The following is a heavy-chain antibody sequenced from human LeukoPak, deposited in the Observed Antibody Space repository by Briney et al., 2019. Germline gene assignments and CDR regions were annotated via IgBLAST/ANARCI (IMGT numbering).Heavy chain of an antibody. D-gene: IGHD1-26*01. J-gene: IGHJ5*02. CDR3: ARQWANWFDP. CDR2: INHSGST. CDR1: GGSFSGYY. V-gene: IGHV4-34*01. Sequence: SETLSLTCAVYGGSFSGYYWTWIRQPPGKGLEWIGEINHSGSTNYNPSLKSRVTISVDTSKNQFSLKLSSVTAADTAVYYCARQWANWFDPWGQGTLVTVSS.